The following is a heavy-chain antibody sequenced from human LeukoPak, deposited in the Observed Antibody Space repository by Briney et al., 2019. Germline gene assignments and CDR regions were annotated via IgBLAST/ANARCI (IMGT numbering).Heavy chain of an antibody. V-gene: IGHV1-69*06. Sequence: ASVKVSCKASGGTFSSYAISWVRQAPGQGLEWMGGIIPIFGTANYAQKFQGRVTITADKSTSTAYMELSSLRSEDTAVYYCASSSGWELLNYFDYWGQGTLVTVSS. CDR3: ASSSGWELLNYFDY. CDR2: IIPIFGTA. D-gene: IGHD1-26*01. J-gene: IGHJ4*02. CDR1: GGTFSSYA.